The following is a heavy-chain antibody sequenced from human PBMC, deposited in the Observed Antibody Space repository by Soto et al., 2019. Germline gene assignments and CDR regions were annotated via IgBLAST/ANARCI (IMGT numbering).Heavy chain of an antibody. CDR1: GGPISTSDNY. Sequence: QVQLQESGPGLVKPSQTLSLTCTVSGGPISTSDNYWSWIRQHPGKGLEWIGYIYYSGSTYYNPSFKSRVTISVDTSKNQFSLKLSSVTAADTAVYYCARVLLPRRYYYDSSGYLNWFDPWGQGTLVTVSS. CDR2: IYYSGST. D-gene: IGHD3-22*01. V-gene: IGHV4-31*03. J-gene: IGHJ5*02. CDR3: ARVLLPRRYYYDSSGYLNWFDP.